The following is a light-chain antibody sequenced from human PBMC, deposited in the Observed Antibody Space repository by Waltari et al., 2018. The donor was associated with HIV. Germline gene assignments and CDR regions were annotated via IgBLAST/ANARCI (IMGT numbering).Light chain of an antibody. CDR2: GAS. J-gene: IGKJ1*01. CDR3: QQYGRSPWT. V-gene: IGKV3-20*01. Sequence: EIVLTQSPGSLSLSPGERATLSCRARQTVSSSQLAWYQQKPGQAPRRLIYGASTRATGTPDRFSGSGSGTDFTLTITRLEREDFAVYYCQQYGRSPWTFGQGTKVEIK. CDR1: QTVSSSQ.